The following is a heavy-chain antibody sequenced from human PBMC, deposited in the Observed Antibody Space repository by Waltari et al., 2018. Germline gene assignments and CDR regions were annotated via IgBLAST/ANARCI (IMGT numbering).Heavy chain of an antibody. CDR2: ISYDGSNK. CDR3: ARDIDFWSGYGMDV. Sequence: QVQLVASGGGVVQPGRSLRLSCAASGFTFSSYALHWVHRAPGKGLEWVAVISYDGSNKYYADSVKGRFTISRDNSKNTLYLQMNSLRAEDTAVYYCARDIDFWSGYGMDVWGQGTTVTVSS. D-gene: IGHD3-3*01. CDR1: GFTFSSYA. J-gene: IGHJ6*02. V-gene: IGHV3-30-3*01.